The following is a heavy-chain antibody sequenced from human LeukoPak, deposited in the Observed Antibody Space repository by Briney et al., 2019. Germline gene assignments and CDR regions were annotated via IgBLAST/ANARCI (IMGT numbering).Heavy chain of an antibody. CDR3: ARLYYYDSSGYYPSMTD. D-gene: IGHD3-22*01. J-gene: IGHJ4*02. CDR2: IYYSGST. V-gene: IGHV4-59*08. CDR1: GGSISSYY. Sequence: SETLPLTCTVSGGSISSYYWSWIRQPPGKGLEWIGYIYYSGSTNYNPSLKSRVTISVDTSKNQFSLKLSSVTAADTAVYYCARLYYYDSSGYYPSMTDWGQGTLVTVSS.